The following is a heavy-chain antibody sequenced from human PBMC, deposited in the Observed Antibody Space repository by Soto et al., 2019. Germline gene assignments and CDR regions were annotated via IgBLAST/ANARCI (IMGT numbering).Heavy chain of an antibody. V-gene: IGHV3-23*01. CDR3: AKLSRRSQCTSCYLDY. CDR1: GFTFSSYA. D-gene: IGHD2-2*01. Sequence: EVQLLESGGGLVQPGGSLRLSCAASGFTFSSYAMSWVRQAPGKGLEWVSTISSGGSTYYADSVKGRFTISRDNSKDTLYLQMHSLRAEDTAVYYCAKLSRRSQCTSCYLDYWGQGTLVTVSS. CDR2: ISSGGST. J-gene: IGHJ4*02.